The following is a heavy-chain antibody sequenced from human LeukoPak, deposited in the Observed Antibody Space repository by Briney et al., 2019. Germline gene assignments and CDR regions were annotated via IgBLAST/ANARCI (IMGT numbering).Heavy chain of an antibody. Sequence: GGSLRLSCAASGFTFSSYAMHWVCQAPGKGLEWVAFIRYDGTNKYYTDSVKGRFTISRDNSKNTLYLQMNSLTPEDTAVYYCAKDPPGSFDYWGQGTLVTVSS. J-gene: IGHJ4*02. CDR3: AKDPPGSFDY. CDR1: GFTFSSYA. CDR2: IRYDGTNK. V-gene: IGHV3-30*02. D-gene: IGHD3-10*01.